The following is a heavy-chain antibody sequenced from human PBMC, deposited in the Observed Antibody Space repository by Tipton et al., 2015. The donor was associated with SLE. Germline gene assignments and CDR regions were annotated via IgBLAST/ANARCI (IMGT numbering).Heavy chain of an antibody. J-gene: IGHJ4*02. Sequence: LSLTCAVSGYPINSGFYWGWIRQPPGKGLEWIGSIYHSGNTYYNPSLKSRVTISVDTSKNQFSLRLSSVTAADTAVYYCARDLRRYFDYWGQGTLVTVSS. CDR3: ARDLRRYFDY. CDR1: GYPINSGFY. CDR2: IYHSGNT. V-gene: IGHV4-38-2*02.